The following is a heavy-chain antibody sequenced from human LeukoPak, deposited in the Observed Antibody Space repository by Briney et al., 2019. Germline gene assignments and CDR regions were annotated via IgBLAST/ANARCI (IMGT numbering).Heavy chain of an antibody. J-gene: IGHJ4*02. V-gene: IGHV3-30*18. Sequence: PGRSLRLSCAASGFTFSSYGMHWVRQAPGKGLEWVAVISYDGSNKYYADSVKGRFTISRDNSKNTLYLRMNSLRAEDTAVYYCAKARFRYYYDSSGCFDYWGQGTLVTVSS. CDR2: ISYDGSNK. CDR3: AKARFRYYYDSSGCFDY. CDR1: GFTFSSYG. D-gene: IGHD3-22*01.